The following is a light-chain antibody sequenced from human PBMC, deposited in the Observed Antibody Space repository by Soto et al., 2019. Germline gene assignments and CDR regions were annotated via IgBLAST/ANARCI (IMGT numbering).Light chain of an antibody. J-gene: IGKJ5*01. V-gene: IGKV1-17*03. CDR1: QDISNS. CDR2: AAS. CDR3: QQLKSYPIT. Sequence: DIQMTRSPSAMSASVGDRVTITCRASQDISNSLAWFQQKPGRVPKRLIHAASSLQSGVPSRFGGSGSGTEFTLTISSLQPEDFATYYCQQLKSYPITFGQGTRLEIK.